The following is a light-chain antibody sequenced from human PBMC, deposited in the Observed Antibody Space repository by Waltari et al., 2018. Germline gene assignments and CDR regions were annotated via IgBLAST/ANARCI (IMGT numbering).Light chain of an antibody. V-gene: IGKV1-5*03. CDR3: QHYKTSFRT. CDR2: KTS. Sequence: DIQMTQSPSTLSASVGERVTITCRASQNISPWLAWHQQKPGKVPRLLIYKTSSLESGVPSRFSGSGYGTEFTLTISSLQPDDFATYYCQHYKTSFRTFGQGTRVEIK. CDR1: QNISPW. J-gene: IGKJ1*01.